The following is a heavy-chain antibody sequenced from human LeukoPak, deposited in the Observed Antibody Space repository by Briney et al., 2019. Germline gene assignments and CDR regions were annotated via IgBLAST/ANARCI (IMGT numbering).Heavy chain of an antibody. D-gene: IGHD1-26*01. CDR3: ARGDRELALDY. CDR2: IWYDGTNK. Sequence: SGRSLRLSCAASGFTFSNYGIRWVRQAPGKGLEWVAVIWYDGTNKYYGDSVKGRFTISRDNSENTLYLQMNSLTVEDTAVYYCARGDRELALDYWGQGTLVTVSS. CDR1: GFTFSNYG. J-gene: IGHJ4*02. V-gene: IGHV3-33*01.